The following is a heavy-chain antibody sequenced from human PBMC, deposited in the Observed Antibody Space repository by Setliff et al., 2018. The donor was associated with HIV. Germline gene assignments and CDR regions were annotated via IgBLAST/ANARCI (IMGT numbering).Heavy chain of an antibody. CDR1: GGTISSSDYY. Sequence: SETLSLTCTVSGGTISSSDYYWGWIRQPPGKGLEWIGYIYYSGSTYYSPSLKSRVTISEDTSKNQFSLKMRSVTAADTAVYYCATSPAGEILGSRPFYFDYWGQGTLVTVSS. D-gene: IGHD1-26*01. CDR3: ATSPAGEILGSRPFYFDY. CDR2: IYYSGST. J-gene: IGHJ4*02. V-gene: IGHV4-31*03.